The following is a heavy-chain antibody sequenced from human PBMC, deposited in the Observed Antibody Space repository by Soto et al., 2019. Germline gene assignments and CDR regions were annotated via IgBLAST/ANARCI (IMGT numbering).Heavy chain of an antibody. Sequence: ASVKVSCKASGGTFSSYAISWVRQAPGQGLEWMGGIIPIFGTANYAQKFQGRVTITADESTSTAYMELSSLRSEDTALFYCARDEYSSSSLGNYYGMDVWGQGTTVTVSS. D-gene: IGHD6-6*01. J-gene: IGHJ6*02. V-gene: IGHV1-69*13. CDR1: GGTFSSYA. CDR2: IIPIFGTA. CDR3: ARDEYSSSSLGNYYGMDV.